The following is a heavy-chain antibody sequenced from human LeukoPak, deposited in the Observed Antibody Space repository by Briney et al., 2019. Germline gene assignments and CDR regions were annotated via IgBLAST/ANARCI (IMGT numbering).Heavy chain of an antibody. CDR3: TRGPIHLWLHNGMDV. D-gene: IGHD5-18*01. CDR2: IRSKAYRGTT. Sequence: GGSLRLSCTTSGFTFGDHAMSWVRQAPGKGLEWVGFIRSKAYRGTTEYAASVEDRFTISRDDSKSIAYLQMDSLTSEGTAVYYCTRGPIHLWLHNGMDVWGQGTTVTVSS. V-gene: IGHV3-49*04. J-gene: IGHJ6*02. CDR1: GFTFGDHA.